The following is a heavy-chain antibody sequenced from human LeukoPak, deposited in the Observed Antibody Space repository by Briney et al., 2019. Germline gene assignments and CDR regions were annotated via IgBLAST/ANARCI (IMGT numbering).Heavy chain of an antibody. Sequence: AGGSLRLSFAASGFTFSSYWMSWFRQAPGKGLEWVANIKQDGSEKYYVDSVKGRFTISRDNAKSSLYLQMNSLRAEDTAVYYCARVGGSGWYNHFDYWGQGTLVTVSS. D-gene: IGHD6-19*01. J-gene: IGHJ4*02. CDR2: IKQDGSEK. CDR1: GFTFSSYW. CDR3: ARVGGSGWYNHFDY. V-gene: IGHV3-7*01.